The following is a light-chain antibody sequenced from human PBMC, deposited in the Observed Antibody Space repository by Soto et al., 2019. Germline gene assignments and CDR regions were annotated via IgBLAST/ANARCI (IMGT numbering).Light chain of an antibody. Sequence: DIQMTQSPSTLSASVGARVTITGRASQTINDWLSWYQQKPGKAPKLLMYDASSLERGVPSRFSGSGSGTEFTLTISSLQHDDFATSYCQQYEAYYRTFGHRTKADIK. CDR3: QQYEAYYRT. J-gene: IGKJ1*01. CDR2: DAS. CDR1: QTINDW. V-gene: IGKV1-5*01.